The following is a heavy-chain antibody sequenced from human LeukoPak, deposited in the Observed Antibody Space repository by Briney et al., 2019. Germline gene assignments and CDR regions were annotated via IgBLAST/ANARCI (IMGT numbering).Heavy chain of an antibody. D-gene: IGHD1-26*01. J-gene: IGHJ4*02. CDR3: ARFAATIPFDRVY. Sequence: ASVTVSLKSSGSTFTGCYMHWVRQAPGQGREWMGWINPNSGGTNDAQKFQGRVTMTSDTSISTDYMELSRLRSDDTAVYYCARFAATIPFDRVYWGQGTVVTVSS. CDR2: INPNSGGT. V-gene: IGHV1-2*02. CDR1: GSTFTGCY.